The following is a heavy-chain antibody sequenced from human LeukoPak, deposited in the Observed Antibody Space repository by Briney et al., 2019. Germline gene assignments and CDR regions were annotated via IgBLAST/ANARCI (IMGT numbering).Heavy chain of an antibody. CDR1: GGSISSYY. J-gene: IGHJ3*02. Sequence: SETLSLTCTVSGGSISSYYWSWIRQPPGKGLEWIGYIYYSGSTNYNPSLKSRVTISVDTSKNQFSLKLSSVTAADTAVYYCARAPSGGSDAFDIWGQGTMVTVSS. V-gene: IGHV4-59*01. CDR3: ARAPSGGSDAFDI. D-gene: IGHD3-16*01. CDR2: IYYSGST.